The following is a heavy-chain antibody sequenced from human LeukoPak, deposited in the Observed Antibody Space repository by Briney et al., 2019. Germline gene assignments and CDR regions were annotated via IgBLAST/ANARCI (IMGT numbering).Heavy chain of an antibody. CDR1: GGTFSSYA. Sequence: SVKVSCKASGGTFSSYAISWVRQAPGQGLEWMGRIIPIFGIANYAQKFQGGVTITADKSTSTAYMELSSLRSEDTAVYYCARMGNCSSTSCYTGFDWFDPWGQGTLVTVSS. J-gene: IGHJ5*02. CDR3: ARMGNCSSTSCYTGFDWFDP. V-gene: IGHV1-69*04. CDR2: IIPIFGIA. D-gene: IGHD2-2*02.